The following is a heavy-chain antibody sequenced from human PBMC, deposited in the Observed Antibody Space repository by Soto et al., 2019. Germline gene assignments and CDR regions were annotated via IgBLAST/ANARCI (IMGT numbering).Heavy chain of an antibody. CDR1: GGTFSSYT. V-gene: IGHV1-69*02. D-gene: IGHD5-12*01. CDR3: ARGGYSGYDISLFDY. J-gene: IGHJ4*02. Sequence: QVQLVQSGAEVKKPGSSVKVSCKASGGTFSSYTISWVRQAPGQGLEWMGRIIPILGIANYVQKFQGRVTISADASMXTAYMELSSLRSEDTAVYYCARGGYSGYDISLFDYWGQGTLVTVSS. CDR2: IIPILGIA.